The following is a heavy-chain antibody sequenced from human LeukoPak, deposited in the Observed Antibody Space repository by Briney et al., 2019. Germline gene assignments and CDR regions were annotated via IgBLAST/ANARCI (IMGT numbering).Heavy chain of an antibody. CDR3: ARDAQRGFDYSNSLKY. J-gene: IGHJ4*01. CDR1: GFIFSHHG. V-gene: IGHV3-33*01. CDR2: IWSDGTNR. D-gene: IGHD4-11*01. Sequence: PGGSLRLSCAASGFIFSHHGMHWVRQAPGKGLECVAVIWSDGTNRFYADSVKGRFTISRDNSQNTVSLQMNSLRVNDTAIYYCARDAQRGFDYSNSLKYWGHGTLVTVSS.